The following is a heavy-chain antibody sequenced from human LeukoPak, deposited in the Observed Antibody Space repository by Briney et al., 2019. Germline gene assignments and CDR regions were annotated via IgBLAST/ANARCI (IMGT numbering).Heavy chain of an antibody. V-gene: IGHV3-48*02. D-gene: IGHD3-22*01. Sequence: GGSLRLSCAASGFTFSSYAMHWVRQAPGKGLEWVSYISSSSSTIYYADSVKGRFTISRDNAKNSLYLQMNSLRDEDTAVYYCARSGDYYDSSSGMDVWGQGTTVTVSS. CDR3: ARSGDYYDSSSGMDV. J-gene: IGHJ6*02. CDR2: ISSSSSTI. CDR1: GFTFSSYA.